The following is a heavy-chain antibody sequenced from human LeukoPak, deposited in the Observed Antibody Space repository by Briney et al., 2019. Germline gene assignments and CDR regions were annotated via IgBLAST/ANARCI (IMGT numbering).Heavy chain of an antibody. CDR2: IYYSGST. CDR3: ARRNYYDSSQPFDY. Sequence: PSETLSLTCTVSGGSISSSSYYWGWIRQPPGKGLEWIVSIYYSGSTYYNPSHKSRVTISVDTSKNQFSLKLSSVTAADTAVYYCARRNYYDSSQPFDYWGQGTLVTVSS. D-gene: IGHD3-22*01. V-gene: IGHV4-39*01. J-gene: IGHJ4*02. CDR1: GGSISSSSYY.